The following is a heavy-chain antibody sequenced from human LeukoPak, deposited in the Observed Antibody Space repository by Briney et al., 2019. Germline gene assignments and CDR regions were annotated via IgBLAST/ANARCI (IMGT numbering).Heavy chain of an antibody. V-gene: IGHV3-30*18. CDR3: AKGDIGSYFYFYY. CDR2: ISYDGSNK. J-gene: IGHJ4*02. CDR1: GFTFSSYG. D-gene: IGHD1-26*01. Sequence: GGSLRLSCAASGFTFSSYGMHCVRQAPGKGLEWVAVISYDGSNKYYADSVKGRFTISRDNSKKTLYLQMNSLRAEDTAVYYFAKGDIGSYFYFYYWGQGTLVAVSS.